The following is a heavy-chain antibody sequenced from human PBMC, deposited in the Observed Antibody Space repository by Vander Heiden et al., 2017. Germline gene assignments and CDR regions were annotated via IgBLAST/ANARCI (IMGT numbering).Heavy chain of an antibody. Sequence: EVQLLESGGGLVQPGGSLRLSCAASGFTFSSYAMSWVRQAPAKELEWFVAIGGSGINTYYADSVKGRFTISRDNSKNTLYLQMNSLRAEDTAIYYCAKGLLDYATYYFGLDVWGQGTTVTVSS. CDR3: AKGLLDYATYYFGLDV. V-gene: IGHV3-23*01. D-gene: IGHD2-2*01. CDR1: GFTFSSYA. J-gene: IGHJ6*02. CDR2: IGGSGINT.